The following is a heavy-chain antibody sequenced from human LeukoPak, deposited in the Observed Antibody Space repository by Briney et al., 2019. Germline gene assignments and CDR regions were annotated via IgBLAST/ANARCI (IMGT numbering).Heavy chain of an antibody. CDR1: GFTFSSYS. CDR3: ARDYGSGSYYFGY. CDR2: ISSSSSYI. V-gene: IGHV3-21*01. Sequence: PGGSLRLSCAASGFTFSSYSMNWVPQAPGKGLEWVSSISSSSSYIYYADSVKGRFTISRDNAKNSLYLQMNSLRAEDTAVYYCARDYGSGSYYFGYWGQGTLVTVSS. J-gene: IGHJ4*02. D-gene: IGHD3-10*01.